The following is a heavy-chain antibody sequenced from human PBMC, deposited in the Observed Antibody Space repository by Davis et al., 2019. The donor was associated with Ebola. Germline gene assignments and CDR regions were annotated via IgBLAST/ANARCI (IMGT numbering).Heavy chain of an antibody. CDR3: ARETLYYYDSSGYSL. D-gene: IGHD3-22*01. J-gene: IGHJ3*01. CDR2: IKQDGSEK. Sequence: GESLKISCAASGFTFSSYWMSWVRQAPGKGLEWVANIKQDGSEKYYVDSVKGRFTISRDNAKNSLYLQMNSLRAEDTAVYYCARETLYYYDSSGYSLWGQGTMVTVSS. V-gene: IGHV3-7*01. CDR1: GFTFSSYW.